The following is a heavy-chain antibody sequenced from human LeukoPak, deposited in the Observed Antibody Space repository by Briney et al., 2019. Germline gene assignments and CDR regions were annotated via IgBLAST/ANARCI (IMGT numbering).Heavy chain of an antibody. CDR1: GGSISSYY. CDR3: ARGVAAAGSWFDP. D-gene: IGHD6-13*01. J-gene: IGHJ5*02. Sequence: KPSETLSLTCTVSGGSISSYYWSWIRQPPGKGLEWIGYIYYSGSTNYNPSLKSRVTISVDTSKNQFSLKLSSVTAADTVVYYCARGVAAAGSWFDPWGQGTLVTVSS. V-gene: IGHV4-59*01. CDR2: IYYSGST.